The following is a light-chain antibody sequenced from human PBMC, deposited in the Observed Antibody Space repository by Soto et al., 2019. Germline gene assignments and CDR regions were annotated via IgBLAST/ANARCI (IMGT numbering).Light chain of an antibody. Sequence: QSVLTQPASVSGSPGQSITNSCTGTSSDVGGYNYVSWYQQHPGKAPKLMIYDVSNRPSGVSNRFSGSKSANTASLTISGLQAEDEADYYCSSHTSSSTSYVFGTGTKVTVL. V-gene: IGLV2-14*01. CDR1: SSDVGGYNY. CDR3: SSHTSSSTSYV. J-gene: IGLJ1*01. CDR2: DVS.